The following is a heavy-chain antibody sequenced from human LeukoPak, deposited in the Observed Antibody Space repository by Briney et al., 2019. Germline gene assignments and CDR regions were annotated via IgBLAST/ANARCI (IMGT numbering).Heavy chain of an antibody. CDR1: GYSFTSYW. CDR3: ARKRYCSSTSCYGMNV. Sequence: GESLKISCKGSGYSFTSYWIGWVRQMPGKGLEWMGIIYPGDSDTRYSPSFQGQVTISADKSISTAYLQWSSLKASDTAMYYCARKRYCSSTSCYGMNVWGQGTTATVSS. CDR2: IYPGDSDT. V-gene: IGHV5-51*01. J-gene: IGHJ6*02. D-gene: IGHD2-2*01.